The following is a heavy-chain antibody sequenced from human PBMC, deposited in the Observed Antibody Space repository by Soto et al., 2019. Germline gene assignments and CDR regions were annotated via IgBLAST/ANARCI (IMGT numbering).Heavy chain of an antibody. V-gene: IGHV3-15*01. Sequence: PGGSLRLSCAACGFTFSNAWMSWVRQAPGKGLEWVGRIKSKVDSATTDYAAPVKGRFSISRDDSRNTLYLQMNSLKIEDTAVYYCTTDDPINRNWGQGTLVTVSS. CDR3: TTDDPINRN. CDR2: IKSKVDSATT. J-gene: IGHJ4*02. CDR1: GFTFSNAW.